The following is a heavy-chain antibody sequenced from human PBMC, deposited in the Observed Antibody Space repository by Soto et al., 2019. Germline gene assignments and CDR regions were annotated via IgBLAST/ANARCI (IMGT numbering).Heavy chain of an antibody. CDR1: GFTFSSYG. J-gene: IGHJ2*01. D-gene: IGHD2-21*01. Sequence: PGGSLRLSCAASGFTFSSYGMNWVRQAPGKGLEWVSYISSSSSTIYYADSVKGRLTISRDNAKNSLYLQMNSLRAEDTAVYYCARDTRIAIGVRNWYFDLWGRGTLVTVSS. CDR2: ISSSSSTI. V-gene: IGHV3-48*01. CDR3: ARDTRIAIGVRNWYFDL.